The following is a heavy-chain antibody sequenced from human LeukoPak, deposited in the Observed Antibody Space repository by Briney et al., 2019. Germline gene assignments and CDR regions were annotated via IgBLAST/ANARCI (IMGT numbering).Heavy chain of an antibody. Sequence: PSETLSLTCTVSGGSISTSSYYWGWIRQPPGKGLEWIGNIYYTGSTYYNPSLKSRVTISVDTSKNQFSLKLSSVTAADTAVYYCARMHDYGDYIDYWGQGTLVTVSS. D-gene: IGHD4-17*01. CDR3: ARMHDYGDYIDY. CDR2: IYYTGST. J-gene: IGHJ4*02. CDR1: GGSISTSSYY. V-gene: IGHV4-39*01.